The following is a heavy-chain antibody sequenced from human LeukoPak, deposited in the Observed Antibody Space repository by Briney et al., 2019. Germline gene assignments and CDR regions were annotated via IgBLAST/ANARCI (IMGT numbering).Heavy chain of an antibody. D-gene: IGHD6-13*01. CDR3: ARVSVLEGIPPYYYYYGMDV. J-gene: IGHJ6*02. V-gene: IGHV4-59*01. CDR1: GGSISSYY. CDR2: IYYSGST. Sequence: SETLSLTCTVSGGSISSYYWSWIRQPPGKGLGWIGYIYYSGSTNYNPSLKSRVTISVDTSKNQFSLKLSSVTAADTAVYYCARVSVLEGIPPYYYYYGMDVWGQGTTVTVSS.